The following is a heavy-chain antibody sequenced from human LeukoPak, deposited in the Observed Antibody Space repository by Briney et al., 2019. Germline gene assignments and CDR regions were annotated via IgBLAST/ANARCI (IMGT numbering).Heavy chain of an antibody. CDR3: ARYSDRGEWYPSY. Sequence: PGGSLRLSCAASEFTFTTYGMHWVRQAPGKGLEWVAFIYYDGSNIYYADYVKGRFTISRDNSKNMVYLQMNSLRAEDTAVYYCARYSDRGEWYPSYWGQGTLVTVSS. D-gene: IGHD3-3*01. CDR2: IYYDGSNI. V-gene: IGHV3-33*01. J-gene: IGHJ4*02. CDR1: EFTFTTYG.